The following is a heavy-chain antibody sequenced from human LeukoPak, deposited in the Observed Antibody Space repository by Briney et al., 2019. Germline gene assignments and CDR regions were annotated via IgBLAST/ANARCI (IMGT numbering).Heavy chain of an antibody. D-gene: IGHD3-3*01. CDR1: GLAFSSYA. J-gene: IGHJ4*02. Sequence: GGSLRLSCASSGLAFSSYAMSWVRQAPGKGLEWVSTISVASNTFYADSVKGRFTISRDNSRNTVYLQMTSLRADDTAVYYCADYGVSGVRNNFYWGQGTLVTVSS. CDR2: ISVASNT. CDR3: ADYGVSGVRNNFY. V-gene: IGHV3-23*01.